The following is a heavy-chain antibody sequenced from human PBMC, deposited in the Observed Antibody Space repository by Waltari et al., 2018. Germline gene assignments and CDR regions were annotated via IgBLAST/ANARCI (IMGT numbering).Heavy chain of an antibody. CDR1: GFTFSSDG. J-gene: IGHJ4*02. D-gene: IGHD6-19*01. CDR3: ARDADRQWLNFDY. CDR2: RWYDGSNK. Sequence: QVQLVESGGGVVQPGRSLRLSCAASGFTFSSDGMHWVRQAPGKGLEWVAVRWYDGSNKYYADSVKGRFTISRDNSKNTLYLQMNSLRAEDTTVYYCARDADRQWLNFDYWGQGTLVTVSS. V-gene: IGHV3-33*01.